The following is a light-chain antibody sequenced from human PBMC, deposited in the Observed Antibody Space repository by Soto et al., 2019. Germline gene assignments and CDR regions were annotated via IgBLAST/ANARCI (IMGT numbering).Light chain of an antibody. CDR2: RNN. J-gene: IGLJ2*01. V-gene: IGLV1-47*01. CDR3: AAWDDSLRGVV. Sequence: QSVLTQPPSASGTPGQRVTISCSGSSSNIGSNYVYWYQQLPGTAPKLLIYRNNQLPSGVPDRFSGSKSGTSASLAISGLRSDDEADYYCAAWDDSLRGVVFGGGTKVTVL. CDR1: SSNIGSNY.